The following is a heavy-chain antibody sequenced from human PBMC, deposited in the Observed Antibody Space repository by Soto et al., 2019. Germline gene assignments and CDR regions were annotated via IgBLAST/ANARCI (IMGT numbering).Heavy chain of an antibody. V-gene: IGHV5-51*01. CDR3: ARSSSSSWYDGRAFDI. J-gene: IGHJ3*02. Sequence: GESLKISCQSSGYSFSSYWIGWVRQMPGKGPEWMGIIYPGDSDTRYSPSFQGQVTFSADRSISTAYLQWSSLKASDTAMYYCARSSSSSWYDGRAFDIWGQGTMVTVSS. CDR2: IYPGDSDT. CDR1: GYSFSSYW. D-gene: IGHD6-13*01.